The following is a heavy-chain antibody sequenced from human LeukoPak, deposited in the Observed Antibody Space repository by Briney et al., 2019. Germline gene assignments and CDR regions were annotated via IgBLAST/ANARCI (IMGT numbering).Heavy chain of an antibody. Sequence: GGSLRFSCSAPASVFSRLTMNWFRQSPGKGLEWVSSISTSSNYIFYSDSVKGRFNISRDNTKNSLFLDMTTLRDEDTAVYYCASTIHGSTSDSEGYYPKWFDPWGQGTVVTVSS. D-gene: IGHD3-3*01. CDR3: ASTIHGSTSDSEGYYPKWFDP. J-gene: IGHJ5*01. CDR1: ASVFSRLT. CDR2: ISTSSNYI. V-gene: IGHV3-21*01.